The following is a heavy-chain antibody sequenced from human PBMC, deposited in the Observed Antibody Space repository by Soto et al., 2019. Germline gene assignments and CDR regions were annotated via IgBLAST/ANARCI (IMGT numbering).Heavy chain of an antibody. CDR1: GGSFSGYY. J-gene: IGHJ4*02. CDR3: ASQAYYYGSGSDY. V-gene: IGHV4-34*01. D-gene: IGHD3-10*01. CDR2: INHSGST. Sequence: SETLSLTCAVYGGSFSGYYWSWIRQPPGKGLEWVGEINHSGSTNYNPSLKSRVTISVETSKNQFSLKLSSVTASDTAVYYCASQAYYYGSGSDYWGQGTLVTVSS.